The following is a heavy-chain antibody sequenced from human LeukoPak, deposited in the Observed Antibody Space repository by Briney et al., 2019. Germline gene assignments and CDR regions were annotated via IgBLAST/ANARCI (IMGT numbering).Heavy chain of an antibody. CDR3: ANGGVYSSSWLDY. D-gene: IGHD6-13*01. V-gene: IGHV3-30*18. J-gene: IGHJ4*02. CDR1: GFTFSSYG. Sequence: GGSLRLSCAASGFTFSSYGMHWVRQAPGQGLEWVAVISYDGSNKYYADSVKGRFTISRDNSKNTLYLQMNSLRAEDTAVYYCANGGVYSSSWLDYWGQGTLVTVSS. CDR2: ISYDGSNK.